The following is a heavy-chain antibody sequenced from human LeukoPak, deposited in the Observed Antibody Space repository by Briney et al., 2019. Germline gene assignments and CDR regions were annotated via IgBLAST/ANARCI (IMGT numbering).Heavy chain of an antibody. V-gene: IGHV3-23*01. CDR1: GFTFTSYA. J-gene: IGHJ4*02. CDR3: AKDIAAAGSSFFDC. CDR2: IRNTGDSI. Sequence: PGRSLRLSCAASGFTFTSYAMSWVRQAPGKGLEWGSSIRNTGDSIYYADSVKGRFTISTDNSKNTLYLQMNSLRAEDTAVYYCAKDIAAAGSSFFDCWGQGALVTVSS. D-gene: IGHD6-13*01.